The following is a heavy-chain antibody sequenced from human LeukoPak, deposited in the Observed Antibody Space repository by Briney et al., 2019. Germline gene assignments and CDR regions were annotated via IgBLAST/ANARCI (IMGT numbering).Heavy chain of an antibody. CDR3: ARDPSSLRDSYDY. D-gene: IGHD3/OR15-3a*01. V-gene: IGHV3-7*01. CDR2: IKEDGSEK. CDR1: GFTFRSYW. Sequence: GGSLRLSCATSGFTFRSYWMNWIRQAPGQGLEWVDNIKEDGSEKNYVDSVKGRFTISRDNAKNSLYLQMNSLRVEDTAVYYCARDPSSLRDSYDYWGQGTLVIVSS. J-gene: IGHJ4*02.